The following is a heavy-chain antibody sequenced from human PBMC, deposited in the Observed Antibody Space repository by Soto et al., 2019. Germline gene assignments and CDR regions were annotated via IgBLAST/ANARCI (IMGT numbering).Heavy chain of an antibody. Sequence: EVQLVESGGGLIQPGGSLRLSCAASGFRVSGNFMTWFRQAPGKGLEWASISYSGDTTYYADSVKGRFTISRDNSKNKRFLQMNSLRPEDTAVYYCARGSCRFFGGPNCYFDLSGRRTLVTVSS. D-gene: IGHD2-8*02. CDR1: GFRVSGNF. CDR3: ARGSCRFFGGPNCYFDL. J-gene: IGHJ2*01. V-gene: IGHV3-53*01. CDR2: SYSGDTT.